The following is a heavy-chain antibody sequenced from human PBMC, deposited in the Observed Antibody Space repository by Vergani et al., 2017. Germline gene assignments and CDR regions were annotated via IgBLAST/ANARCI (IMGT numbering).Heavy chain of an antibody. CDR2: ISYDGSNK. D-gene: IGHD5-24*01. J-gene: IGHJ4*02. Sequence: QVQLVESGGGVVQPGRSLRLSCAASGFTFSSYGMHWVRQAPGKGLEWVAVISYDGSNKYYADSVKGRFTISRDNSKNTLYLQMNSLRAEDTAVYYCARDNVEMATIYFDYWGQGTLVTVSS. CDR3: ARDNVEMATIYFDY. V-gene: IGHV3-30*03. CDR1: GFTFSSYG.